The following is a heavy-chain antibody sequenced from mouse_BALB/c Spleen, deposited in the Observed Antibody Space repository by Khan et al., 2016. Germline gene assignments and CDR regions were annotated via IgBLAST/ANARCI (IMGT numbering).Heavy chain of an antibody. CDR1: GYFFTDYF. D-gene: IGHD2-14*01. Sequence: VQLKESGPELVKPGASVKISCKASGYFFTDYFMNWVMQSHGKSLEWIGRINPYNGDTFFNQKFKDKATLTVDKSSSTAHMELRSLASEDSAVYFCARGGFRYEFAYWGQGTLVTVSA. CDR3: ARGGFRYEFAY. CDR2: INPYNGDT. J-gene: IGHJ3*01. V-gene: IGHV1-20*02.